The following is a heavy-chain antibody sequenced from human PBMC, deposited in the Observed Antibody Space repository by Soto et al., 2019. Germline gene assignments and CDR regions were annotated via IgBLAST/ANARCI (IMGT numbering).Heavy chain of an antibody. D-gene: IGHD6-6*01. J-gene: IGHJ6*02. Sequence: GASVKGSCKAAGFTYTSSAVQWVRQARGQRLEWIGWIVVGSGSTYYAQKFQERVTITRDMSTSTAYMELSSLRSEDTAVYYCAATLIAAPGTGHYYGMDVWGQGTTVTAP. CDR3: AATLIAAPGTGHYYGMDV. CDR1: GFTYTSSA. CDR2: IVVGSGST. V-gene: IGHV1-58*01.